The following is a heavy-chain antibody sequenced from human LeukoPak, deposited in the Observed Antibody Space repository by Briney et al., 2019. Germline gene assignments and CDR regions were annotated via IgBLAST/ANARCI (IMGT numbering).Heavy chain of an antibody. J-gene: IGHJ4*02. CDR1: GFTFTKYW. D-gene: IGHD2-2*01. CDR2: INQDGSER. V-gene: IGHV3-7*01. CDR3: ARGLDCRSTSCYLDT. Sequence: GGSLRLSCAASGFTFTKYWMTWVRQDPGKGLEWVANINQDGSERFYVDSVKGRFTISRDNAKNSLYLQMNSLGAEDTAGYYCARGLDCRSTSCYLDTWGQGTLVTVSS.